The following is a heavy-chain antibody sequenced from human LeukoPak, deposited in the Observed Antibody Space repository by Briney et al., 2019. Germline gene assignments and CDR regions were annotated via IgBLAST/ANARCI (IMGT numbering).Heavy chain of an antibody. CDR2: ISTRNGNR. CDR1: GYSFNRYG. Sequence: ASVKVSFKASGYSFNRYGISWVRQAPGQGLEWMGWISTRNGNRDYAQKFQGRVTMTTDTSTSTAYMDVGSLTSDDTAVYDCARDEQWVADYWGQGTLVTVSS. D-gene: IGHD6-19*01. CDR3: ARDEQWVADY. J-gene: IGHJ4*02. V-gene: IGHV1-18*01.